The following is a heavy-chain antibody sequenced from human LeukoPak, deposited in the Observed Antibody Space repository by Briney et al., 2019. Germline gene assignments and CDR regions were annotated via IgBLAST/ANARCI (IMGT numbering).Heavy chain of an antibody. CDR3: ARGAVVRGVIPYYFDY. CDR1: GFTVSSNY. Sequence: GGSLRLSCAASGFTVSSNYMGWVRQAPGRGRGWVSVIYSGGSTYYADSVKGRFTISRDNSKNTLYLQMNSLRAEDTAVYYCARGAVVRGVIPYYFDYWGQGTLVTVSS. D-gene: IGHD3-10*01. J-gene: IGHJ4*02. V-gene: IGHV3-66*01. CDR2: IYSGGST.